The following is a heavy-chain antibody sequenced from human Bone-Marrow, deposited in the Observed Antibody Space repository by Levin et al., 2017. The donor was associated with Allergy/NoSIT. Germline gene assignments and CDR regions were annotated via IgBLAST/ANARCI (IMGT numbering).Heavy chain of an antibody. CDR1: GFTVSSNY. V-gene: IGHV3-66*02. D-gene: IGHD6-19*01. CDR2: IYSGGST. J-gene: IGHJ3*02. Sequence: GESLKISCAASGFTVSSNYMSWVRQAPGKGLEWVSVIYSGGSTYYADSVKGRFTISRDNSKNTLYLQMNSLRAEDTAVYYCARYSSGWYSLDAFDIWGQGTMVTVSS. CDR3: ARYSSGWYSLDAFDI.